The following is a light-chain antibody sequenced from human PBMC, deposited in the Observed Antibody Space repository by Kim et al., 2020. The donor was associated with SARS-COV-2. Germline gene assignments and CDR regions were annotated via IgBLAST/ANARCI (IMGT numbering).Light chain of an antibody. CDR3: QTWGPGIRV. J-gene: IGLJ2*01. CDR1: SGHSYDA. V-gene: IGLV4-69*01. CDR2: LDSDGSH. Sequence: AAVKLTCTLSSGHSYDAIAWHQQQPQKGPRYLMKLDSDGSHSKGDGIPDRFSGSSSGAERYLTISSLQYDDEADYYCQTWGPGIRVFGGGTQLTVL.